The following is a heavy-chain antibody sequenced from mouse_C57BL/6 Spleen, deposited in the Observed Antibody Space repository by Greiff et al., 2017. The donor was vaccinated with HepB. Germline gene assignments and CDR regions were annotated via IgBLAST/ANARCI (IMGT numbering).Heavy chain of an antibody. CDR1: GYTFTDYE. J-gene: IGHJ1*03. CDR3: TRWAGTGYFDV. Sequence: VQLQQSGAELVRPGASVTLSCKASGYTFTDYEMHWVKQTPVHGLEWIGAIDPETGGTAYNQKFKGKAILTADKSSSTAYMELRSLTSEDSAVYYGTRWAGTGYFDVWGTGTTVTVSS. CDR2: IDPETGGT. V-gene: IGHV1-15*01. D-gene: IGHD4-1*01.